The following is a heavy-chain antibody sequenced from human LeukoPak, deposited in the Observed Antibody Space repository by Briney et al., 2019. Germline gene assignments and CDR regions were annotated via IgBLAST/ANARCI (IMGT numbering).Heavy chain of an antibody. CDR3: ARQRVYCSGGSCYLNWFDP. V-gene: IGHV4-39*01. Sequence: SETLSLTCTVSGGSISSSSSYWGWLRQPPGKGLEWIGSLYYSGITYYNPSLESRVTMSVDTSKNQVSLKLSTVTAADTAVYYCARQRVYCSGGSCYLNWFDPWGQGTLVTVSS. D-gene: IGHD2-15*01. CDR1: GGSISSSSSY. J-gene: IGHJ5*02. CDR2: LYYSGIT.